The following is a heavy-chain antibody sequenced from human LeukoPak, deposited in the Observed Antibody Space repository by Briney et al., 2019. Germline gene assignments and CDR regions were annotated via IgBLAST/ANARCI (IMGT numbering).Heavy chain of an antibody. Sequence: SETLSLTCTVSGYSISSGYYWGWIRQPPGKGLEWIGNIYHSGRTNYNPSLKSRVTISIDTSKNQFSLKLTSMTAADTAVYYCARDSGGGSGSYYRYFDYWGQGTLVTVSS. V-gene: IGHV4-38-2*02. D-gene: IGHD3-10*01. CDR3: ARDSGGGSGSYYRYFDY. CDR2: IYHSGRT. CDR1: GYSISSGYY. J-gene: IGHJ4*02.